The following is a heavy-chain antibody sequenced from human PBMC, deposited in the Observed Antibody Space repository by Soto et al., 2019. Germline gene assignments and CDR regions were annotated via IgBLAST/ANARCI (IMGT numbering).Heavy chain of an antibody. CDR3: VRGGSNYAS. Sequence: GGSLRRSWTPYGFTSSDSWMTWVRQAPGKGLEWVARIKPDESEKKYADSVKGRFSISRDNAKNSMYLQMDSLRGEDTAVYYCVRGGSNYASWGQGTLVTVSS. CDR2: IKPDESEK. CDR1: GFTSSDSW. D-gene: IGHD4-4*01. V-gene: IGHV3-7*01. J-gene: IGHJ5*02.